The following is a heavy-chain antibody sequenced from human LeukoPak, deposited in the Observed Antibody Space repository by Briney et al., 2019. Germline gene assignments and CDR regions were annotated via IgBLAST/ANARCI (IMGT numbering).Heavy chain of an antibody. CDR1: GFTFSNAW. CDR2: IKSKTDGGTT. CDR3: ARDLMGIAYRGAFYY. V-gene: IGHV3-15*01. J-gene: IGHJ4*02. D-gene: IGHD6-13*01. Sequence: GGSLRLSCAASGFTFSNAWMSWVRQAPGKGLEWVGRIKSKTDGGTTDYAAPVKGRFTISRDDSKNTLYLQMNSLRAEDTAVYYCARDLMGIAYRGAFYYWGQGTLVTVSS.